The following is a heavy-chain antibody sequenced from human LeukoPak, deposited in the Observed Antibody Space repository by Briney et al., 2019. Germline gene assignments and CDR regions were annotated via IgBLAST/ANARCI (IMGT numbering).Heavy chain of an antibody. CDR3: ARDLLAAAGI. D-gene: IGHD6-13*01. J-gene: IGHJ3*02. Sequence: TSETLSLTCAVSGYSISSGYYWGWIRQPPGKGLEWIGSIYHSGSTYYNPSLKSRVTISVDTSKNQFSLKLSSVTAADTAVYYCARDLLAAAGIWGQGTMVTVSS. CDR2: IYHSGST. V-gene: IGHV4-38-2*02. CDR1: GYSISSGYY.